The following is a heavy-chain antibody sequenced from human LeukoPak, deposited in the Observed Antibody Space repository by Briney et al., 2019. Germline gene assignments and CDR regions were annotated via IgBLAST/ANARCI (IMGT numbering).Heavy chain of an antibody. J-gene: IGHJ3*02. CDR1: SGSISSYC. V-gene: IGHV4-59*01. CDR2: IYYSGST. Sequence: PAETVPLLCTVSSGSISSYCWSWIGQPPGKGLEWIGYIYYSGSTNYNPSLKSRVTISVDTSKNQFSLKLSSVTAADTAVYYCARGKTYYDISKDSFDIWGQGTLITVSS. D-gene: IGHD3-22*01. CDR3: ARGKTYYDISKDSFDI.